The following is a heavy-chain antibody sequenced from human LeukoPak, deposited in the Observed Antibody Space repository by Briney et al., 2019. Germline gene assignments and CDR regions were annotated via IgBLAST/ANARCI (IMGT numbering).Heavy chain of an antibody. Sequence: PGGSLRLSCAAFGFTFSTFGMHWVRQAPGKGLEWVAFISHDGSKKYYADFVKGRFTISRDSSKNTLYLHMNSLIPEDTAVYFCAKDWKFYYVSGSFFPDNWGRGTLVTVSS. CDR2: ISHDGSKK. D-gene: IGHD3-10*01. CDR3: AKDWKFYYVSGSFFPDN. CDR1: GFTFSTFG. J-gene: IGHJ4*02. V-gene: IGHV3-30*19.